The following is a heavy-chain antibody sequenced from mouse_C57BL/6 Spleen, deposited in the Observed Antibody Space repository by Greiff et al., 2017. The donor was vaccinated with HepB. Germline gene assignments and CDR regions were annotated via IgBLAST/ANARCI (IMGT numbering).Heavy chain of an antibody. CDR1: GYTFTSYW. D-gene: IGHD3-1*01. CDR2: IDPSDSYT. V-gene: IGHV1-50*01. Sequence: QVQLQQPGAELVKPGASVKLSCKASGYTFTSYWMQWVKQRPGQGLEWIGEIDPSDSYTNYNQKFKGKATLTVDTSSSTAYMQLSSLTSEDSAVYYCARNSAPAWFAYWGQGTLVTVSA. J-gene: IGHJ3*01. CDR3: ARNSAPAWFAY.